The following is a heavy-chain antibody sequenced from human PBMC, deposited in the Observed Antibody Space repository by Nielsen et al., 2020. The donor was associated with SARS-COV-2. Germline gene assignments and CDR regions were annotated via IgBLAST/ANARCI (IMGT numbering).Heavy chain of an antibody. V-gene: IGHV3-43*01. CDR3: AKDQYAVRYFDWDYYYGMDV. J-gene: IGHJ6*02. D-gene: IGHD3-9*01. CDR1: GFTFDDYT. Sequence: GESLKISCAASGFTFDDYTMHWVRQAPGKGLEWVSLISWDGGSTYYADSVKGRFTISRDNSKNSLYLQMNSLRTEDTALYYCAKDQYAVRYFDWDYYYGMDVWGQGTTVTVSS. CDR2: ISWDGGST.